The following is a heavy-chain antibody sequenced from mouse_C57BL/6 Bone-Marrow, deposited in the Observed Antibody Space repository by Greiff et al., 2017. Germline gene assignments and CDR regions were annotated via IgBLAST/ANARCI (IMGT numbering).Heavy chain of an antibody. D-gene: IGHD1-1*01. V-gene: IGHV1-5*01. CDR1: GYTFTSYW. CDR3: TFITTVGYYFDY. J-gene: IGHJ2*01. CDR2: IYPGNSDT. Sequence: EVQLQQSGTVLARPGASVKMSCTTSGYTFTSYWMHWVKQRPGPGLEWIGAIYPGNSDTSYNQKFKGKAKLTAITSASTAYMELSSLTNEDSAVYSCTFITTVGYYFDYWGQGTTLTVSS.